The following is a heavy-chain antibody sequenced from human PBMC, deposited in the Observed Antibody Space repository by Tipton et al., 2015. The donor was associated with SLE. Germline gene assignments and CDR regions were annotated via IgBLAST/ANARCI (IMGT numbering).Heavy chain of an antibody. CDR2: ISSSSSTI. CDR3: ARTRYSSSWRDNGMDV. Sequence: SLRLSCAASGFTFSSYWMNWVRQAPGKGLEWVSYISSSSSTIYYADSVKGRFTISRDNAKNSLYLQMNSLRAEDTAVYYCARTRYSSSWRDNGMDVWGQGTTVTVSS. CDR1: GFTFSSYW. D-gene: IGHD6-13*01. V-gene: IGHV3-48*01. J-gene: IGHJ6*02.